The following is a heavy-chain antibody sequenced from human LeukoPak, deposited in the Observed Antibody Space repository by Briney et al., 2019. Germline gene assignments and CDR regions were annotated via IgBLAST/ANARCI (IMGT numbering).Heavy chain of an antibody. CDR3: ARDPYSGSYGADYYYYMDV. V-gene: IGHV3-21*01. D-gene: IGHD1-26*01. Sequence: GGSLRLSCAASGFTFSSYNMNWVRQTPGQGLEWVSSITSGSSHIYYADSVKGRFTISRDNAKSSLYLQMNSLRAEDTAVYYRARDPYSGSYGADYYYYMDVWGKGTTVTISS. CDR1: GFTFSSYN. J-gene: IGHJ6*03. CDR2: ITSGSSHI.